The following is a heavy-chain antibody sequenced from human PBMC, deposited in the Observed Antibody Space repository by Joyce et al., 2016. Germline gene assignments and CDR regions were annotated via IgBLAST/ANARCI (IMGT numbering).Heavy chain of an antibody. D-gene: IGHD3-3*01. Sequence: EVQLVESGGGLVQPGGYLKLSCAVSGFTLSGSSVHWVRQGSGKGLGWVGRIRSNANGDATAYAASVKGRFSISRDDSKTTAYLQMNSLKTEDTAVYYCSNYDLWRGYSPSRDVWGQGSTVTVSS. V-gene: IGHV3-73*01. CDR3: SNYDLWRGYSPSRDV. J-gene: IGHJ6*02. CDR1: GFTLSGSS. CDR2: IRSNANGDAT.